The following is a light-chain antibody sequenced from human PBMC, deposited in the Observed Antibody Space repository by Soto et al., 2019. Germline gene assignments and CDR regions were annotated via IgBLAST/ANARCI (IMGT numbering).Light chain of an antibody. CDR2: GAS. CDR1: QSVSSNY. CDR3: QQYGSSPMT. Sequence: ESVLTQSPCSLPLSPGESVTLSCRASQSVSSNYLAWYQQKPGQAPRLLIYGASSRATGIPDRFSGSGSGTDFTLTISRLEPEDFAVYYCQQYGSSPMTLGQGSRLEIK. J-gene: IGKJ5*01. V-gene: IGKV3-20*01.